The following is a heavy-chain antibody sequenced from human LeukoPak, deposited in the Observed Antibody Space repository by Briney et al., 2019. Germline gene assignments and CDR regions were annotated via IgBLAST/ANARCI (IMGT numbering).Heavy chain of an antibody. CDR1: GFTFNSYN. Sequence: GGSLRLSCAASGFTFNSYNMSWVRQAPGKGLEWVANIKKDGSEKYYVDSVKGRFTISRDNAKNSLSLQMNSLRVEDTAVYYCARDHGSGSYWEGFDPWGQGTLVTVSS. V-gene: IGHV3-7*01. J-gene: IGHJ5*02. CDR3: ARDHGSGSYWEGFDP. CDR2: IKKDGSEK. D-gene: IGHD3-10*01.